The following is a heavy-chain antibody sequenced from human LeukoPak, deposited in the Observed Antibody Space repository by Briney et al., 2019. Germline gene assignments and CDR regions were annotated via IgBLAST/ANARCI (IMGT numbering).Heavy chain of an antibody. CDR1: GGSFSGYY. V-gene: IGHV4-34*01. CDR3: ARGYDYGAPSDY. CDR2: INHSGST. J-gene: IGHJ4*02. D-gene: IGHD4-17*01. Sequence: SETLSLTCAVYGGSFSGYYWSWIRQPPGKGLEWIGEINHSGSTNYNPSLKSRVTISVDTSKNQFSLKLSFVTAADTAVYYCARGYDYGAPSDYWGQGTLVTVSS.